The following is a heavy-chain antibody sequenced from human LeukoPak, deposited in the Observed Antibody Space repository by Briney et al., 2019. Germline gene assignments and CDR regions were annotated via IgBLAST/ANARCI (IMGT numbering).Heavy chain of an antibody. V-gene: IGHV1-46*01. CDR1: GYTFTSYY. D-gene: IGHD3-10*01. Sequence: ASVKVSCKASGYTFTSYYMHWVRQAPGQGLEWMGIINPSGGSTSYAQKFQGRVTMTRDTSTSTVYMELSSLRSEDTAVYYCARDLALARITMVRGAGYWGQGTLVTVSS. CDR2: INPSGGST. J-gene: IGHJ4*02. CDR3: ARDLALARITMVRGAGY.